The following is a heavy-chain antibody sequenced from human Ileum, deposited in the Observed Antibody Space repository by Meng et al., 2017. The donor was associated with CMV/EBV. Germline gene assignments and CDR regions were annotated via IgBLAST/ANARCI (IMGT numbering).Heavy chain of an antibody. V-gene: IGHV3-7*01. CDR1: GFTFSGYW. J-gene: IGHJ4*02. CDR2: IKQDGSDK. D-gene: IGHD3-10*01. CDR3: GRDTRGSGIEY. Sequence: GSLRLSCAASGFTFSGYWISWVRQAPGKGLDWVANIKQDGSDKYYVDSVKGRFTISRDNAKNSLYLQMNSLGAEDTAVYYCGRDTRGSGIEYWGQGTLVTVSS.